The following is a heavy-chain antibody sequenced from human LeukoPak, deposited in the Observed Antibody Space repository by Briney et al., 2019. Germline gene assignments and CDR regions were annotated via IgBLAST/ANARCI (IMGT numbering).Heavy chain of an antibody. CDR3: ARVPLSDASGRYYSH. Sequence: ASVKVSCKASGYSFTDYAMHWVRQAPGQRLEWMGWINAANGSTKSSQKFQDRVALTRDTSASTAYMELNSLSSEDTAVYYCARVPLSDASGRYYSHWGQGTLVTVSS. V-gene: IGHV1-3*01. D-gene: IGHD3-10*01. J-gene: IGHJ1*01. CDR1: GYSFTDYA. CDR2: INAANGST.